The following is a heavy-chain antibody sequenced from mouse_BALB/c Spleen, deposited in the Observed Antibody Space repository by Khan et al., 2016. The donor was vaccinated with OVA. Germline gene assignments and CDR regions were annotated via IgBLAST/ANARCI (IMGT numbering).Heavy chain of an antibody. D-gene: IGHD1-2*01. V-gene: IGHV2-6-7*01. Sequence: VKLKESGPGLVAPSQNLSITCTVSGFSLTAYGVNWVRQSPGKGLEWLGMIWGDGSTDYNSALKSRLSISKDNSQSQVFLKMNSLQTDDTARYYCARELRLGGFAYWGQGTLVTVSA. CDR3: ARELRLGGFAY. CDR2: IWGDGST. J-gene: IGHJ3*01. CDR1: GFSLTAYG.